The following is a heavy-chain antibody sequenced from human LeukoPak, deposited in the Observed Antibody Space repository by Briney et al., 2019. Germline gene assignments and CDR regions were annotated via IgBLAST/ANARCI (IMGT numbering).Heavy chain of an antibody. CDR1: GYTLTELS. CDR2: FDPEDGET. Sequence: GASVKVSCKVSGYTLTELSMHWVRQAPGKGLEWMGGFDPEDGETIYAQKFQGRVTMTEGTSTDTAYMELSSLRSEDTAVYCCATGYYDSSGYYFNAFDIWGQGTMVTVSS. CDR3: ATGYYDSSGYYFNAFDI. D-gene: IGHD3-22*01. V-gene: IGHV1-24*01. J-gene: IGHJ3*02.